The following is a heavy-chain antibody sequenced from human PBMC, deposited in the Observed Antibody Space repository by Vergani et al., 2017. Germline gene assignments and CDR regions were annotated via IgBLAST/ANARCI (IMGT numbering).Heavy chain of an antibody. D-gene: IGHD6-19*01. CDR2: SSSSSSYI. V-gene: IGHV3-21*01. J-gene: IGHJ4*02. CDR1: GFTFSRYS. Sequence: EVQLVESGGGLVKPGGSLRLSCAASGFTFSRYSMNWVRQAPGKGLEWVSTSSSSSSYIYYADSVKGRFTISRDNAKNSLYLQMNGLGAEDTAVYYCARVNDLTIGVAGTCLDYWGQGTLVTVSS. CDR3: ARVNDLTIGVAGTCLDY.